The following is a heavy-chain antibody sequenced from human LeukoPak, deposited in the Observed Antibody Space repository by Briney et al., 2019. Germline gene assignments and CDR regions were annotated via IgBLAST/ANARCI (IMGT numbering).Heavy chain of an antibody. CDR2: IWYDGSTE. J-gene: IGHJ4*02. V-gene: IGHV3-33*06. CDR1: GFTFSNYG. CDR3: AKVGSSDDHDF. D-gene: IGHD1-26*01. Sequence: SGXSLRLSCAASGFTFSNYGMHWVRQAPGKGLEWVAVIWYDGSTEYYADSVKGRFTIYRDNSKNTLYLQMNSLRAEDTAVYYCAKVGSSDDHDFWGQGTLVTVSS.